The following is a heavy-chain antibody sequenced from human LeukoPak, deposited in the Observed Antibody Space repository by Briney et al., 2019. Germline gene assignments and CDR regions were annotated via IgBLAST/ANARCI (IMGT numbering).Heavy chain of an antibody. CDR1: GDSVSNNLVT. CDR2: TYYRSKWYY. Sequence: SQTFSLTCVISGDSVSNNLVTWNWIRQSPSRGLEWLGRTYYRSKWYYDYALSVKSRIIINPDTPRNQISLNLSSVTPEDTAVYYCVRDGTWEYWGQGTLVTVAS. CDR3: VRDGTWEY. J-gene: IGHJ4*02. D-gene: IGHD1-26*01. V-gene: IGHV6-1*01.